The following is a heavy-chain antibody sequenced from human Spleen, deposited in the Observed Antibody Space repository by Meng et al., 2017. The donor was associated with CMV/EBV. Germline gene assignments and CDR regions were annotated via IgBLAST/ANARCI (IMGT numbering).Heavy chain of an antibody. D-gene: IGHD6-13*01. V-gene: IGHV1-8*01. CDR1: GYTFTSYD. CDR2: MNPNSGNT. J-gene: IGHJ5*02. CDR3: ARGRANIAAAGRVWFDP. Sequence: GESLKISCRASGYTFTSYDINWVRQATGQGLEWMGWMNPNSGNTGYAQKFQGRVTMTRNTSISTAYMELSSLRSEDTAVYYCARGRANIAAAGRVWFDPWGQGTLVTVSS.